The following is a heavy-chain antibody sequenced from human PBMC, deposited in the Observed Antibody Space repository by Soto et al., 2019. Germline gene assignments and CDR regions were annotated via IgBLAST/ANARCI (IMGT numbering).Heavy chain of an antibody. V-gene: IGHV1-69*13. CDR2: IIPIFGTA. Sequence: ASVKVSCKASGGTFSSYAISWVRQAPGQGLEWMRGIIPIFGTANYAQKFQGRVTITADESTSTAYMELSSLRSADTAVYYCARAYDSSGYWGGLDFEYWGQGTLVTVSS. CDR3: ARAYDSSGYWGGLDFEY. D-gene: IGHD3-22*01. CDR1: GGTFSSYA. J-gene: IGHJ4*02.